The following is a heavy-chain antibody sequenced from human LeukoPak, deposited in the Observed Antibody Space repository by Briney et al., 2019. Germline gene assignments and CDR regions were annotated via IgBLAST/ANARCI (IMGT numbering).Heavy chain of an antibody. V-gene: IGHV3-30*02. CDR3: AKADTYFDKTYYFDY. Sequence: SGGSLRLSCAASGFTFSSYGMHWVRQAPGKGLKWVAFIRYDGSNKYYADSVKGRFTISRDNSKNTLYLQMNSLRAEDTAVYYCAKADTYFDKTYYFDYWGQGTLVTVSS. D-gene: IGHD3-9*01. CDR1: GFTFSSYG. CDR2: IRYDGSNK. J-gene: IGHJ4*02.